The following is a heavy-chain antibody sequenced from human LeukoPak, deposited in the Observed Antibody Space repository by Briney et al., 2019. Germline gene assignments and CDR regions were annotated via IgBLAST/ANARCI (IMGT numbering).Heavy chain of an antibody. D-gene: IGHD6-13*01. J-gene: IGHJ5*02. CDR3: ARDGIAGNWFDP. CDR1: GGSISSYY. Sequence: PSETLSLTCIVSGGSISSYYWSWIRQPPGKGLEWIGYIYYSGSTNYNPSLKSRVTISVDTSKNQFSLKLSSVTAADTAVYYCARDGIAGNWFDPWGQGTLVTVSS. V-gene: IGHV4-59*01. CDR2: IYYSGST.